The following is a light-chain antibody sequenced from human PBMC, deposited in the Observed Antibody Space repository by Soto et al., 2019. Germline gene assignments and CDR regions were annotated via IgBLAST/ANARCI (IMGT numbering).Light chain of an antibody. CDR3: QSYVSDVTELYV. CDR1: DSNIGAGFD. V-gene: IGLV1-40*01. CDR2: GNT. Sequence: QSVLTQSPSVSGAPGRTVTISCTGSDSNIGAGFDVHWYQQLPGSAPKLLIYGNTRRPSGVPDRFSGSQSGTSASLAISGLQAEDEGDYYCQSYVSDVTELYVFGTGTKLTVL. J-gene: IGLJ1*01.